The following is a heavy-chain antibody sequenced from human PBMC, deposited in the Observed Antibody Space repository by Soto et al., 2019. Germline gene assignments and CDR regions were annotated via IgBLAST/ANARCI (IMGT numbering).Heavy chain of an antibody. CDR3: ASGGSSLNFYS. D-gene: IGHD6-6*01. CDR2: MYHSGST. CDR1: GGSISSGGYS. Sequence: SETLSLTCAVSGGSISSGGYSWSWIRRPPGKGLEWIGYMYHSGSTYYNPSLKSRVTISVDTSKNQFSLKLTSVTAADTAVYYCASGGSSLNFYSWGQGTLVTVSS. V-gene: IGHV4-30-2*01. J-gene: IGHJ4*02.